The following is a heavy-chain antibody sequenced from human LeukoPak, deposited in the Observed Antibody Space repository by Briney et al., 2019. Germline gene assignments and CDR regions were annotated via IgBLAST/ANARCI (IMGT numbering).Heavy chain of an antibody. D-gene: IGHD6-6*01. CDR1: GGSIRSHY. J-gene: IGHJ4*02. Sequence: SETLSLTCTVSGGSIRSHYWSWLRQPPGKGLEWIGYIFYSGSTNYNPSLKSRVTISVDTSKNQFSLKLSSVTAADTAVYYCARALYSSSSEFDYWGQGTLVTVSS. CDR3: ARALYSSSSEFDY. V-gene: IGHV4-59*11. CDR2: IFYSGST.